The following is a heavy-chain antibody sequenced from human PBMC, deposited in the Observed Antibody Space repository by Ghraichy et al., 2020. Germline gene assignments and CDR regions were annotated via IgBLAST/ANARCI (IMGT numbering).Heavy chain of an antibody. V-gene: IGHV3-23*01. D-gene: IGHD3-22*01. Sequence: GGSLRLSCAASGFTFSSYAMSWVRQAPGKGLEWVSAISGSGGSTYYADSVKGRFTISRDNSKNTLYLQMNSLRAEDTAVYYCAKGITMIVSYGMDVWGQGTTVTVSS. CDR1: GFTFSSYA. CDR3: AKGITMIVSYGMDV. J-gene: IGHJ6*02. CDR2: ISGSGGST.